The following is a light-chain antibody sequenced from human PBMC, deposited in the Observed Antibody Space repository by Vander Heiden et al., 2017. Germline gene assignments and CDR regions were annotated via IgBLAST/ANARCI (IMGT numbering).Light chain of an antibody. CDR2: SAS. CDR3: QQSYSTPYT. J-gene: IGKJ2*01. Sequence: DIQMTQSPSSLSASVGDRVTITCRTSQSITKYLNWYQQEPGKAPKLLIYSASNSQSGVPSRFSCSGSGTDFTLTISNLQPGDFATYYCQQSYSTPYTFGQGTKLEIK. CDR1: QSITKY. V-gene: IGKV1-39*01.